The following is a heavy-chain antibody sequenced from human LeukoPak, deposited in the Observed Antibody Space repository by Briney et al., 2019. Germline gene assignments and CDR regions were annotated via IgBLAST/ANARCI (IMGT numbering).Heavy chain of an antibody. D-gene: IGHD3-9*01. CDR3: ARAFSQYYDILTGYHSFDY. J-gene: IGHJ4*02. CDR1: GGTFSSYG. V-gene: IGHV1-69*01. CDR2: TIPIFSTA. Sequence: SVKAYCKASGGTFSSYGISWVRQAPAQGLEWMGGTIPIFSTANYAQKFQGRVTITADESTSTAYMELSSLRSEDTAVYYCARAFSQYYDILTGYHSFDYWGQGTLVTVSS.